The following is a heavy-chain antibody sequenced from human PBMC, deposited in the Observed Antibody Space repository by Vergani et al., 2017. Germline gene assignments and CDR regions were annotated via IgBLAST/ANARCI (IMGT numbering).Heavy chain of an antibody. V-gene: IGHV3-30*18. CDR2: ISYDGSNK. D-gene: IGHD2-2*02. Sequence: QVQLVESGGGVVQPGRSLRLSCAASGFTFSSYGMHWVRQAPGKGLEWVAVISYDGSNKYYADSVKGRFTISRDNSKNTLYLQMNSLRAEDTAVYYCAKDLSXVVVPAAIQPSFDYWGQGTLVTVSS. CDR1: GFTFSSYG. J-gene: IGHJ4*02. CDR3: AKDLSXVVVPAAIQPSFDY.